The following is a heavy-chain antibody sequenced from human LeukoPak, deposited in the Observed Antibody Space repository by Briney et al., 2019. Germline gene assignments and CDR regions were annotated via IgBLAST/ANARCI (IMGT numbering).Heavy chain of an antibody. CDR3: ARGESYGSGSYYDY. CDR2: INHSGST. D-gene: IGHD3-10*01. J-gene: IGHJ4*02. CDR1: GGSFSGYY. V-gene: IGHV4-34*01. Sequence: NPSETLSLTCAVYGGSFSGYYWSWIRQPPGKGLEWIGEINHSGSTNYNPSLKSRVTISVDTSKNQFSLKLSSVTAADTAVYYCARGESYGSGSYYDYWAREPWSPSPQ.